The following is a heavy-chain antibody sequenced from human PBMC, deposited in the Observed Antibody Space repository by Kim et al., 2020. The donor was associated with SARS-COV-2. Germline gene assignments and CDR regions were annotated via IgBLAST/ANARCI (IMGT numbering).Heavy chain of an antibody. D-gene: IGHD2-2*01. Sequence: GGSLRLSCAASGFTVSSNYMSWVRQAPGKGLEWVSVIYSGGSTYYADSVKGRFTISRDNSKNTLYLQMNSLRAEDTAVYYCARDLPYSSSTSCPLYYYYGMDVWGQGTTVTVSS. CDR2: IYSGGST. J-gene: IGHJ6*02. CDR1: GFTVSSNY. V-gene: IGHV3-66*01. CDR3: ARDLPYSSSTSCPLYYYYGMDV.